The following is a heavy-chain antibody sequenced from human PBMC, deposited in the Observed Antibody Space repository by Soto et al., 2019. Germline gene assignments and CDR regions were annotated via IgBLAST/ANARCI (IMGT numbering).Heavy chain of an antibody. CDR3: ARDGAAAAGRGYYFDY. V-gene: IGHV4-31*03. CDR1: GCSISSGGYY. CDR2: IYYSGST. Sequence: TLSLTCTVSGCSISSGGYYWSWIRQHPGKGLEWIGYIYYSGSTYYNPSLKSRVTISVDTSKNQFSLKLSSVTAADTAVYYCARDGAAAAGRGYYFDYWGQGTLVTVSS. J-gene: IGHJ4*02. D-gene: IGHD6-13*01.